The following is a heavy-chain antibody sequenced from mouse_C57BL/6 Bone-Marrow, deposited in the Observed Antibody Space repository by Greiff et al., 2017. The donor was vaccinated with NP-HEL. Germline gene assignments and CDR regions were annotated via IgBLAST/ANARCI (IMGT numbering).Heavy chain of an antibody. D-gene: IGHD1-1*01. V-gene: IGHV1-81*01. CDR1: GYTFTSYG. CDR3: ARDYGSSYVAWFAY. Sequence: QVQLQQSGAELARPGASVKLSCKASGYTFTSYGISWVKQRTGQGLEWIGEIYPRSGNTYYNEKFKGKATLTAAESSSTAYMELRGLTSEDSAVYFCARDYGSSYVAWFAYWGQGTLVSVSA. CDR2: IYPRSGNT. J-gene: IGHJ3*01.